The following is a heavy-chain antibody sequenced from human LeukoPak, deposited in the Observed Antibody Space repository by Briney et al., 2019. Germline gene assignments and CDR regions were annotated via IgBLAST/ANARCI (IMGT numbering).Heavy chain of an antibody. V-gene: IGHV3-23*01. CDR2: IGGSGGST. D-gene: IGHD3-16*02. Sequence: GGSLRLSCAASGFTFSSYAMSWVRQAPGKGLEWVSAIGGSGGSTYYADSVKGRFTISRDNAKNSLYLQMNSLRAEDTAVYYCARGLYKVDAFDIWGQGTMVTVSS. CDR1: GFTFSSYA. J-gene: IGHJ3*02. CDR3: ARGLYKVDAFDI.